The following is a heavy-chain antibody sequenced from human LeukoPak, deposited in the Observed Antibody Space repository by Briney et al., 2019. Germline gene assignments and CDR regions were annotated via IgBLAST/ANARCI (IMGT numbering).Heavy chain of an antibody. CDR1: GGSISSSSYY. Sequence: SETLSLTCTVSGGSISSSSYYWGWIRQPPGKGLEWIGSIYYSGSTYYNPSLKSRVTISVDTSKNQFSLKLSSVTAADTAVYYCASLEVGNSNFYYYYMDVWGKGTTVTVSS. CDR3: ASLEVGNSNFYYYYMDV. CDR2: IYYSGST. V-gene: IGHV4-39*07. D-gene: IGHD4-23*01. J-gene: IGHJ6*03.